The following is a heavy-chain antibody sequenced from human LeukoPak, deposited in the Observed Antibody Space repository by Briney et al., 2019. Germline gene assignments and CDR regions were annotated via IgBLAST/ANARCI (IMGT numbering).Heavy chain of an antibody. CDR2: ISGSGGST. V-gene: IGHV3-23*01. CDR1: GFTFSDYY. D-gene: IGHD2-2*01. CDR3: AKVTSCCFFTHFDY. Sequence: PGGSLRLSCAASGFTFSDYYMSWIRQAPGKGLEWVSAISGSGGSTYYADSVKGRFTISRDNSKNTLYLQMNSLRAEDTAVYYCAKVTSCCFFTHFDYWGQGTLVTVSS. J-gene: IGHJ4*02.